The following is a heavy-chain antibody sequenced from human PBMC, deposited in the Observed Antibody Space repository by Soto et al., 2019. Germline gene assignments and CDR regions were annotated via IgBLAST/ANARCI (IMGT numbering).Heavy chain of an antibody. CDR3: ARTSAAGKYYYGMDV. J-gene: IGHJ6*02. CDR1: GYSFTSYW. D-gene: IGHD6-13*01. V-gene: IGHV5-51*01. CDR2: IYPGDSDT. Sequence: PGESLKISCKGSGYSFTSYWIGWVRQMPGKGLEWMGIIYPGDSDTRYSPSFQGQVTISADKSIGTAYLQWSSLKASDTAMYYYARTSAAGKYYYGMDVWGQGTTVTVSS.